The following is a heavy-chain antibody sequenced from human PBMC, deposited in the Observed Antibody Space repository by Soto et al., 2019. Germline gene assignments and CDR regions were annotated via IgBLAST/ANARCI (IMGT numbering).Heavy chain of an antibody. Sequence: GASVKVSCKASGYSFTSNYMHWVRQAPGQGLEWMGLINPTGSTTIYAQKFQGRVTMTRDTSTSTDYMEMNSLTSEDTAMYYCARNNSEADLGWWLDPGGQGTLVTVS. J-gene: IGHJ5*02. D-gene: IGHD6-19*01. CDR2: INPTGSTT. CDR3: ARNNSEADLGWWLDP. V-gene: IGHV1-46*01. CDR1: GYSFTSNY.